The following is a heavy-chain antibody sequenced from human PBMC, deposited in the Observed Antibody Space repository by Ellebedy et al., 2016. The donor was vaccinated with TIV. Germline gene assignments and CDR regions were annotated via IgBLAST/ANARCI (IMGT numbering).Heavy chain of an antibody. CDR2: ITGDGGST. CDR3: VKAWGD. V-gene: IGHV3-64D*06. CDR1: GVTFSRNW. Sequence: PGGSLRLSCAASGVTFSRNWMSWVRQAPGKGLEYVSAITGDGGSTYYADSVKGRFTISRDNSKHTLYLQMSSLRAEDTAVYYCVKAWGDWGQGTLVTVSS. J-gene: IGHJ4*02. D-gene: IGHD3-16*01.